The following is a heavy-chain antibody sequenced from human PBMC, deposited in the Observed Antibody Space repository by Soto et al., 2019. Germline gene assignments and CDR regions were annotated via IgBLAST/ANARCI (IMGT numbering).Heavy chain of an antibody. V-gene: IGHV1-18*01. Sequence: QVQLVQSGAEVKKPGASVKVSCKASGYTFTSYGISWVRQAPGQGLEWMGWISAYNGNTNYAQKLQGRVTMTTDTSXSXXYMELRSLRSDDTAGYYCARDGALGEHYYYCGMDVWGQGTTVTVSS. J-gene: IGHJ6*02. D-gene: IGHD3-16*01. CDR2: ISAYNGNT. CDR1: GYTFTSYG. CDR3: ARDGALGEHYYYCGMDV.